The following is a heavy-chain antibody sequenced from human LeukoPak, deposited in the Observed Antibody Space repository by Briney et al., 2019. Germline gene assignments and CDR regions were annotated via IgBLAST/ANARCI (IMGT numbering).Heavy chain of an antibody. J-gene: IGHJ3*02. D-gene: IGHD5-24*01. CDR2: ITKSGDQT. Sequence: GGSLRLSCVPSGITFSNSALSWIRQAPGKGLEWVSTITKSGDQTHYADSVRGLFTISRDIFKNTLYLQMNSLRAEDTAVYHCVKSAGKDGYRDVFDIWGQGTVVTVSS. CDR1: GITFSNSA. CDR3: VKSAGKDGYRDVFDI. V-gene: IGHV3-23*01.